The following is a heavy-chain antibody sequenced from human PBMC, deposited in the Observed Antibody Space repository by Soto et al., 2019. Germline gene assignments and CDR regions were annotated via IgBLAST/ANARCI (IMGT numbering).Heavy chain of an antibody. CDR3: ARDQRASRYFDY. CDR2: IHYSGST. J-gene: IGHJ4*02. Sequence: QVQLQESGPGLVKPSQTLSLTCTVSGDSISGGDYYWSWIRQPPGEALEWIGHIHYSGSTYYNASLRSRLTLSMDTSKNQCSLNLNSVTAADTAVYYCARDQRASRYFDYWGQGILVTVSS. CDR1: GDSISGGDYY. V-gene: IGHV4-30-4*01.